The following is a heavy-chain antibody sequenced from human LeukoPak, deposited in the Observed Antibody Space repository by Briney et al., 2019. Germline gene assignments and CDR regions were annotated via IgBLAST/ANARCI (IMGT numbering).Heavy chain of an antibody. CDR1: GYTFTTYS. CDR2: INAGNGNT. V-gene: IGHV1-3*01. CDR3: AREHDFLIDYSFDY. Sequence: ASVKVSCKASGYTFTTYSIFWMRQAPGQGLEWIGWINAGNGNTKYSQKLQGRVTITRDTSANTAYVELSSLRSEDTAVYYCAREHDFLIDYSFDYWGQGTLVTVSS. D-gene: IGHD3-3*01. J-gene: IGHJ4*02.